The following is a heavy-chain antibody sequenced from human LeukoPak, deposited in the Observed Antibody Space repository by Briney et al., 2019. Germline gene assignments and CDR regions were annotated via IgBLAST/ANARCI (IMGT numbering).Heavy chain of an antibody. CDR1: GGSFSGYY. Sequence: SETLSLTCTVYGGSFSGYYWSWLRQPPGKGLEWIGEINHSGSTNYNPSLKSRVTISVDTSKNQFSLKLSSVTAADTAVYYCARSGRRYYDSSGYFFWGQGTPVTVSS. J-gene: IGHJ4*02. CDR2: INHSGST. CDR3: ARSGRRYYDSSGYFF. V-gene: IGHV4-34*01. D-gene: IGHD3-22*01.